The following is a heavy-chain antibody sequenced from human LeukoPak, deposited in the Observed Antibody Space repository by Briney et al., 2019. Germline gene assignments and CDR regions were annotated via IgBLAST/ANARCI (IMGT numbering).Heavy chain of an antibody. CDR1: GGSISSGGYY. CDR3: ARGGRSGQPNKRHPYDY. CDR2: IYYSGST. J-gene: IGHJ4*02. Sequence: SETLSLTCTVSGGSISSGGYYWSWIRQHPGKGLEWIGYIYYSGSTYYNPSLKSRVTISVDTSKNQFSLKLSSVTAADTAVYYCARGGRSGQPNKRHPYDYWGQGTLVTVSS. V-gene: IGHV4-31*03. D-gene: IGHD3-3*01.